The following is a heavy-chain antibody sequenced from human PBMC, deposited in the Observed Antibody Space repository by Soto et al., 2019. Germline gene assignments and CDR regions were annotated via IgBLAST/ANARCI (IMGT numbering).Heavy chain of an antibody. D-gene: IGHD3-16*01. CDR3: AKRHTYNYDSLAFSGFDC. CDR1: GFTFSSYA. J-gene: IGHJ4*02. V-gene: IGHV3-23*01. CDR2: ISGGDGSP. Sequence: GGSLRLSCVASGFTFSSYAMTWVRQALGKGLEWVSAISGGDGSPSYADSVEGRFTISRDNSKNTLYLHMNSLRADDTAAYYCAKRHTYNYDSLAFSGFDCWGQGTQVTVSS.